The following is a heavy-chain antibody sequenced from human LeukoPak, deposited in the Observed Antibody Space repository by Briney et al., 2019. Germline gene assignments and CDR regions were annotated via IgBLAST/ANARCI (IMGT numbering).Heavy chain of an antibody. V-gene: IGHV4-34*01. D-gene: IGHD1-26*01. CDR1: GGSSTGYY. J-gene: IGHJ4*01. Sequence: PSETLSLTCALSGGSSTGYYWSWIRQPPGRGLEWIGEINHSGSTNYNPSLKSRVSISVDTSKSQFSLKLSSVTAADTAVYYCATRLSWDFRDYWGKGTLVTVSS. CDR2: INHSGST. CDR3: ATRLSWDFRDY.